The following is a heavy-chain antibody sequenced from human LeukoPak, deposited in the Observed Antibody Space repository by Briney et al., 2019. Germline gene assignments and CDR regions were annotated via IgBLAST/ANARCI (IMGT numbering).Heavy chain of an antibody. J-gene: IGHJ4*01. CDR3: AREGTLRAHWDPFDY. Sequence: GGSLRLSCAASGFTFSSYWMSWVRQAPGKGLEWVATINIDGSEKYYVDSVKGRFTISRDNARNSLYLQMNSLRGEDTAVYYCAREGTLRAHWDPFDYWGQGTLLTVSS. CDR2: INIDGSEK. V-gene: IGHV3-7*01. CDR1: GFTFSSYW. D-gene: IGHD7-27*01.